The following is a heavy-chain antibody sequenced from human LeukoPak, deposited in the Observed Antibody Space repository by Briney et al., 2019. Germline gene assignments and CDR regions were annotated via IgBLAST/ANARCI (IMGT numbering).Heavy chain of an antibody. CDR2: ISSSNSTI. V-gene: IGHV3-48*01. CDR3: ARGPPVDYDFWSGHYKEVDY. Sequence: QPGGSLRLSCAASGFTFSNYSMNWVRQAPGKGLEWVSYISSSNSTIYYADSVKGRFTISRDNAKNSLYLQMNSLRAEDTAVYYCARGPPVDYDFWSGHYKEVDYWGQGTLVTVSS. J-gene: IGHJ4*02. D-gene: IGHD3-3*01. CDR1: GFTFSNYS.